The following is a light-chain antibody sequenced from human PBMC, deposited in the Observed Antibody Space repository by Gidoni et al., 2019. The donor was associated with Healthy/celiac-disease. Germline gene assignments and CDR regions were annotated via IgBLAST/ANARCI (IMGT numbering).Light chain of an antibody. CDR2: AAS. J-gene: IGKJ2*01. CDR1: QTISVY. Sequence: IQMTQSPPPLSASVGDRVTITCRASQTISVYLTWYQQKPGKAPKLLIYAASNLQSGVPTRFGGSGSGTDFTLTISSLQPEDFATYSCQQSYSTPYTFGQGTKLEI. CDR3: QQSYSTPYT. V-gene: IGKV1-39*01.